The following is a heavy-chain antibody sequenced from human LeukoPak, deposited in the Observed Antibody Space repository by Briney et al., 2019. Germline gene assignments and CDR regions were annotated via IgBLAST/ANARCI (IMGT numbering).Heavy chain of an antibody. J-gene: IGHJ4*02. CDR1: GFNFSSYS. V-gene: IGHV3-21*01. CDR3: ARAGGSTVSHIDY. CDR2: ISSSTSYI. Sequence: GGSLRLSCAASGFNFSSYSMNWIRQAPGKGLEWVSSISSSTSYIYYADSVKGRFTISKDNAKNSLYLQMNSLRAEDTAVYYCARAGGSTVSHIDYWGQGTLVTVSS. D-gene: IGHD4-17*01.